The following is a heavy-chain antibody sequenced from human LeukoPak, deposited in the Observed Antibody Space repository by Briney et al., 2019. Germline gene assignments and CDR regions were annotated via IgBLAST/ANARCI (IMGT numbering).Heavy chain of an antibody. J-gene: IGHJ3*02. CDR3: TREGASDAFDI. V-gene: IGHV3-49*04. CDR2: IRSKAYGGTT. CDR1: GFTLGDYA. Sequence: PGGSLRLSCTASGFTLGDYAMSWVRQAPGKGLEWVGFIRSKAYGGTTEYAASVKGRFTISRDDSKSIAYLQMNSLKTEDTAVYYCTREGASDAFDIWGQGTMVTVSS. D-gene: IGHD4/OR15-4a*01.